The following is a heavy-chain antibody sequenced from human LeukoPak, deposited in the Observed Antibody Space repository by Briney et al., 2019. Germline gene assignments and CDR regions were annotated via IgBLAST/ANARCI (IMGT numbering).Heavy chain of an antibody. CDR2: INSDGSST. CDR1: GFTFSSYW. D-gene: IGHD2-2*01. Sequence: GGSLRLSCAASGFTFSSYWMHWVRQAPGEGLVWVSRINSDGSSTIYADSVKGRFTISRDNAKNTLYLQMNSLRAEDTAVYYCARVLSACSSTSCYSWFDPWGQGTQVTVSS. CDR3: ARVLSACSSTSCYSWFDP. J-gene: IGHJ5*02. V-gene: IGHV3-74*01.